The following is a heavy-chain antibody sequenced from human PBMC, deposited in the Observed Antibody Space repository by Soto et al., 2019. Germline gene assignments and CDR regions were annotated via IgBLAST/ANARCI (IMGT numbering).Heavy chain of an antibody. D-gene: IGHD3-3*01. CDR1: GGSISSYY. CDR2: IYYSGST. J-gene: IGHJ4*02. CDR3: ARGPYYDFWSGYYTGYKYFDY. V-gene: IGHV4-59*01. Sequence: SETLSLTCTVSGGSISSYYWSWIRQPPWKGLEWIGYIYYSGSTNYNPSLKSRVTISVDTSKNQSSLKLSSVTAADTAVYYCARGPYYDFWSGYYTGYKYFDYWGQGTLVTVSS.